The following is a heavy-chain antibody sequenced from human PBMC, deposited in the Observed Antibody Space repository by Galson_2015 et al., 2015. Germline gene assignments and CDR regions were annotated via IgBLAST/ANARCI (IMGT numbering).Heavy chain of an antibody. D-gene: IGHD2-2*01. CDR1: GYSFTSYW. CDR3: ARRFPLTESFYDVLGWFDP. J-gene: IGHJ5*02. V-gene: IGHV5-51*01. CDR2: IYPGDSDT. Sequence: QSGAEVKKPGESLKISCKGSGYSFTSYWIGWVRQMPGKGLEWMGIIYPGDSDTRYSPSFQGQVTISADKSISTAYLQWSSLKASDTAMYYCARRFPLTESFYDVLGWFDPWGQGTLVTVSS.